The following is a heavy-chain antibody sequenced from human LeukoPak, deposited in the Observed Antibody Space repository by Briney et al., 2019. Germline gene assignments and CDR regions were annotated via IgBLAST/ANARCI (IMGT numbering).Heavy chain of an antibody. Sequence: PSETLSLTCTVSGGSFSSSGYIWGWIRQPPGGGLEWIGNIDHSGSTNYNPSLKSRVTISVDTSTNHFSLKLSSVTAADTAVYYCARISNTGVNQRGYFDDWGQGTLVTVSS. V-gene: IGHV4-39*02. CDR2: IDHSGST. D-gene: IGHD2-8*02. CDR1: GGSFSSSGYI. CDR3: ARISNTGVNQRGYFDD. J-gene: IGHJ4*02.